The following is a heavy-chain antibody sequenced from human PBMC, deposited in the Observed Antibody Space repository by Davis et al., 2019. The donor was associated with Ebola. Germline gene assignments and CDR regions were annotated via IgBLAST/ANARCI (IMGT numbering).Heavy chain of an antibody. J-gene: IGHJ4*02. CDR3: AREVTGTPFSFDY. Sequence: SETLSLTCTVSGGSISSSSYYWGWLRQPPGKGLEWIGNIYSSGSTYYNPSLKSRVTISVDTSKNQFSLKLSSVTAADTAVYYCAREVTGTPFSFDYWGQGTLVTVSS. CDR1: GGSISSSSYY. V-gene: IGHV4-39*02. CDR2: IYSSGST. D-gene: IGHD1-7*01.